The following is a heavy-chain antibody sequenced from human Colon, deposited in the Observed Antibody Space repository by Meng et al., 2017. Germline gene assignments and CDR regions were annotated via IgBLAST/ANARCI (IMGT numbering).Heavy chain of an antibody. J-gene: IGHJ4*02. Sequence: SETLSLTCAVYGGSFSGYYWSWIRPPPGKGLEWIGEINHSGSTNYNPSLKSRVTISVDTSKNQFSLKLSSVTAADTAVYYCAREGDTAMVLGDWGQGTLVTVSS. V-gene: IGHV4-34*01. D-gene: IGHD5-18*01. CDR1: GGSFSGYY. CDR2: INHSGST. CDR3: AREGDTAMVLGD.